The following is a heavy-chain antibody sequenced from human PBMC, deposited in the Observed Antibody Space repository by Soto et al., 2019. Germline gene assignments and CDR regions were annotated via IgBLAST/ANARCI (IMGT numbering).Heavy chain of an antibody. J-gene: IGHJ6*02. V-gene: IGHV3-7*01. CDR3: ARVWRYGMDV. D-gene: IGHD1-1*01. Sequence: PGRSLRLSCAASGLTFSRDWKSGVRQAPGKGLEWVANIKQDGSEKYYVDSVKGRFTISRDNAKNSLYLQMNSLRAEDTAVYYCARVWRYGMDVWGQATTVTVSS. CDR1: GLTFSRDW. CDR2: IKQDGSEK.